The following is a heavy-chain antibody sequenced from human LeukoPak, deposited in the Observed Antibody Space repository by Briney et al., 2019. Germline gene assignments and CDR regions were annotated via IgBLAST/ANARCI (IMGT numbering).Heavy chain of an antibody. V-gene: IGHV4-34*01. J-gene: IGHJ5*02. D-gene: IGHD6-19*01. CDR2: INHSGST. CDR1: GGSFSGYY. CDR3: ARHDAVAGTWFDP. Sequence: PSETLSLTCAVYGGSFSGYYWSWIRQPPGKGLEWIGEINHSGSTNYNPSLKSRVTISVDTSKNQFSLKLSSVTAADTAVYYCARHDAVAGTWFDPWGQGTLVTVSS.